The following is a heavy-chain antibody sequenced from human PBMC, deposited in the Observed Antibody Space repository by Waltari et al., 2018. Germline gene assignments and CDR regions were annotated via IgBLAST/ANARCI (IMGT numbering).Heavy chain of an antibody. CDR1: GFTFSDHY. Sequence: EVQLVESGGGLVQPGGSLRLSCAASGFTFSDHYMDWVRQAPGKGLEWVGRTRNKANRYTTEYAASVKGRFTISRDDSKNSLYLQMNSLKTEDTAVYYCASAGCTNGVCYGSLDYWGQGTLVTVSS. V-gene: IGHV3-72*01. D-gene: IGHD2-8*01. CDR3: ASAGCTNGVCYGSLDY. J-gene: IGHJ4*02. CDR2: TRNKANRYTT.